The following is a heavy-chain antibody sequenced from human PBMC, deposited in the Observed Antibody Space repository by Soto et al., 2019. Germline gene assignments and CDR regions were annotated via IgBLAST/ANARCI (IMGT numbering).Heavy chain of an antibody. CDR3: ARAPPNIVVGEQYYFDY. J-gene: IGHJ4*02. CDR2: TTHRAST. D-gene: IGHD2-21*01. V-gene: IGHV4-34*01. Sequence: SETLSLTCAVYGGSFSGYYWSWIRQPPGKGVEGIGETTHRASTHYNPSLNSRVPISVDTSKNQFHLKLSPVTAADTAVYYCARAPPNIVVGEQYYFDYWGQGTLVTVSS. CDR1: GGSFSGYY.